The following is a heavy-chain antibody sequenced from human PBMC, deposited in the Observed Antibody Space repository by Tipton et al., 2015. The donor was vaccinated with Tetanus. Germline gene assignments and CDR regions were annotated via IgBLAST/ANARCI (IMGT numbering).Heavy chain of an antibody. CDR3: ARAPYSSGWYRRSGREYYFDY. Sequence: GSLRLSCAASGFTFSDYYMSWVRQAPGKGLEWVANIKQDGSEKYYVDSVKGRFTISRDNAKNSLYLQMNSLRAEDTAVYYCARAPYSSGWYRRSGREYYFDYWGQGTLVTVSS. D-gene: IGHD6-19*01. V-gene: IGHV3-7*04. CDR1: GFTFSDYY. CDR2: IKQDGSEK. J-gene: IGHJ4*02.